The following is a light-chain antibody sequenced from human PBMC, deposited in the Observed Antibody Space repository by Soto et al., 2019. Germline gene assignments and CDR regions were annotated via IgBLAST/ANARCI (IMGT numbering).Light chain of an antibody. CDR3: QQSYSTPPT. J-gene: IGKJ2*01. V-gene: IGKV1-39*01. CDR1: QSISSY. CDR2: AAS. Sequence: DIQMTQSPSSLSASVGDRVTITCRASQSISSYLNWYQQKPGKAPKLLIYAASSLQSGVPSRFSGSGSGTDFTLTISSLQPEDFATYYCQQSYSTPPTFGQGTTLEIK.